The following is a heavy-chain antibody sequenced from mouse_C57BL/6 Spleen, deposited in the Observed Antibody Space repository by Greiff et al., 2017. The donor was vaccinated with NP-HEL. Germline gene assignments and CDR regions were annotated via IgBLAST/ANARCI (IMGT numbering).Heavy chain of an antibody. CDR1: GFSLTSYG. CDR2: IWSGGST. D-gene: IGHD1-1*02. V-gene: IGHV2-2*01. Sequence: QVQLQQSGPGLVQPSQSLSITCTVSGFSLTSYGVHWVRQSPGKGLEWLGVIWSGGSTDYNAAFISRLSISKDNSKSQVFFKMNSLQADDTAIYYCAREEIYYFAYWGQGTLVTVSA. CDR3: AREEIYYFAY. J-gene: IGHJ3*01.